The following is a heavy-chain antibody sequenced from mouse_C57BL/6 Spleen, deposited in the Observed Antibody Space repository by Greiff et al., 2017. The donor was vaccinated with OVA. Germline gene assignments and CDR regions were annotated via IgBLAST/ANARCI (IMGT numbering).Heavy chain of an antibody. CDR2: IYPGNSDT. CDR3: TRLWDDFDY. V-gene: IGHV1-5*01. D-gene: IGHD4-1*01. CDR1: GYTFTSYW. J-gene: IGHJ2*01. Sequence: VQLQQSGTVLARPGASVKMSCKTSGYTFTSYWMHWVKQRPGQGLEWIGAIYPGNSDTSYNQKFKGKAKLTAVTSASTAYMELSSLTNEDSAVYYCTRLWDDFDYWGQGTTLTVSP.